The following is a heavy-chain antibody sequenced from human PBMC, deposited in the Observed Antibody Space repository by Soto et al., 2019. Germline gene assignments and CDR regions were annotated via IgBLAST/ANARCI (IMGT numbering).Heavy chain of an antibody. CDR3: ARAQFYSASGTYHTLMFGP. V-gene: IGHV4-30-2*01. CDR1: GGSIGGAGYS. Sequence: SETLSLTCAVSGGSIGGAGYSWSWIRQPPGGGLEWIGDIYHSGTILYNPSLKTRLTISLDMANNKFSLTLNSVTAADAAVYYCARAQFYSASGTYHTLMFGPCGPGTQVTVSS. J-gene: IGHJ5*02. D-gene: IGHD3-10*01. CDR2: IYHSGTI.